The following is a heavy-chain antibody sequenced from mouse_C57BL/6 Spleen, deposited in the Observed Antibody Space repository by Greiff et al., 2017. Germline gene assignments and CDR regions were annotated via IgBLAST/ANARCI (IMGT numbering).Heavy chain of an antibody. CDR2: FHPYKDDT. V-gene: IGHV1-47*01. D-gene: IGHD1-1*01. Sequence: QVQLQPSGAELVKPGASVKMSCKASGYTFTTYPIERMKQNHGKSLEWIGKFHPYKDDTKYNEKFKGKATLTVEKSSSTVYLELSRVKAGDSAVYSCARRNYCGSSDGFDLDYGGQGTTLTVSS. CDR1: GYTFTTYP. J-gene: IGHJ2*01. CDR3: ARRNYCGSSDGFDLDY.